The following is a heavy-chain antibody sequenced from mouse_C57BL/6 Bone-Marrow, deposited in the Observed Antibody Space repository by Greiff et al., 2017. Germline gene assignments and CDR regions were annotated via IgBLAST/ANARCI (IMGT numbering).Heavy chain of an antibody. Sequence: QVQLKQPGAELLKPGASVLFSCKASGYTFTIYWMHWVKQRLGQGLEWIGMIHPKSGSTNYNEKFTSKATLTVDKSSSTAYMQLSSLTSEDSAVYYCASSAVGATNAMDYWGQGNSVTVSS. D-gene: IGHD1-1*01. CDR1: GYTFTIYW. CDR2: IHPKSGST. V-gene: IGHV1-64*01. CDR3: ASSAVGATNAMDY. J-gene: IGHJ4*01.